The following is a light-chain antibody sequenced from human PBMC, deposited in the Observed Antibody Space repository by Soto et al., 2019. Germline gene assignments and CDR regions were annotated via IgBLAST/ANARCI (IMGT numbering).Light chain of an antibody. Sequence: IELTHPPGTLSLSPGERATLSCRASQSVSSSYLAWYQQKPGQAPRLLIYGASSRATGIPDRFSGSGSGTDFTLTISRLEPEDFAVYYCQQYGSSITFGQGTRL. CDR3: QQYGSSIT. J-gene: IGKJ5*01. V-gene: IGKV3-20*01. CDR1: QSVSSSY. CDR2: GAS.